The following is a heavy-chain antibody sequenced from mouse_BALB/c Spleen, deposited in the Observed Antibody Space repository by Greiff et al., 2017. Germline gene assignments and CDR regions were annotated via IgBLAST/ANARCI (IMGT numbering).Heavy chain of an antibody. CDR3: ALALYYRYFDV. V-gene: IGHV1-39*01. D-gene: IGHD2-1*01. Sequence: VQLQQTGPELVKPGASVKISCKASGYSFTDYIMFWVKQSHGKSLEWIGNINPYYGSTSYNLKFKGKATLTVDKSSSTAYMQLNSLTSEDSAVYYCALALYYRYFDVWGAGTTVTVSS. CDR2: INPYYGST. J-gene: IGHJ1*01. CDR1: GYSFTDYI.